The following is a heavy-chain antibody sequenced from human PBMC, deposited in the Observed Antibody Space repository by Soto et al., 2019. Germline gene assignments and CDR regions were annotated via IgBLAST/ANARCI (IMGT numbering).Heavy chain of an antibody. CDR2: IYYSGST. Sequence: TLSLTCTVSGGSISSGGYYWSWIRQHPGKGLEWIGYIYYSGSTYYNPSLKSRVTISVDTSKNQFSLKLSSVTAADTAVYYCARSQTTYLDTAMVTDYWGQGTLVTVSS. D-gene: IGHD5-18*01. CDR1: GGSISSGGYY. CDR3: ARSQTTYLDTAMVTDY. J-gene: IGHJ4*02. V-gene: IGHV4-31*03.